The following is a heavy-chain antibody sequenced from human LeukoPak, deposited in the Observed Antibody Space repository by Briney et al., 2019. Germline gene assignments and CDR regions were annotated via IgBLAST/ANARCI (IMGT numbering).Heavy chain of an antibody. D-gene: IGHD5-12*01. CDR3: ARARIVATGFDP. J-gene: IGHJ5*02. Sequence: ASVKVSCKASGHTFTGYYMHWVRQAPGQGLEWMGWINPNSGGTNYAQKFQGRVTMTRDTSISTAYMELNRLRSDDTAVYYCARARIVATGFDPWGQGTLVTVSS. CDR2: INPNSGGT. CDR1: GHTFTGYY. V-gene: IGHV1-2*02.